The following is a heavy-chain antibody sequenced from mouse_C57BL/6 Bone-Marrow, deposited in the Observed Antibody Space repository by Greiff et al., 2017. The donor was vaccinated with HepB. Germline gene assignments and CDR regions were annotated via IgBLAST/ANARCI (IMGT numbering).Heavy chain of an antibody. CDR3: ARAPRRAMDY. V-gene: IGHV3-6*01. CDR2: ISYDGSN. Sequence: EVKLQESGPGLVKPSQSLSLTCSVTGYSITSGYYWNWIRQFPGNKLEWMGYISYDGSNNYNPSLKNRISITRDTSKNQFFLKLNSVTTEDTATYYCARAPRRAMDYWGQGTSVTVSS. CDR1: GYSITSGYY. J-gene: IGHJ4*01.